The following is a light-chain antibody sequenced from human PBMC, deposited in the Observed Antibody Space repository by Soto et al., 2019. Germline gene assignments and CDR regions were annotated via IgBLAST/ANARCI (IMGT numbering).Light chain of an antibody. CDR2: DVS. V-gene: IGLV2-14*01. CDR3: YSYTSSGTYV. J-gene: IGLJ1*01. Sequence: QSALTQPASVSGSPGQSIAIYCTGSSSDVADYKFVSWYQQHPGKAPKLMIYDVSSRPSGVSNRFSGSKSDNTASLTISGRQAEDEADYYCYSYTSSGTYVFGSGIKLTVL. CDR1: SSDVADYKF.